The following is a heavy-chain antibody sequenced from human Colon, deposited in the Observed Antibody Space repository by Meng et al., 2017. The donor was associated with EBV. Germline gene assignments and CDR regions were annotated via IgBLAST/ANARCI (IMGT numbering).Heavy chain of an antibody. CDR1: GDSVSSNSAA. J-gene: IGHJ4*02. CDR2: TYCRSKWSN. D-gene: IGHD4-23*01. V-gene: IGHV6-1*01. Sequence: VQPQQSGPGLVKPSQTLSLTCAISGDSVSSNSAAWNWIRQSPSGGLEWLGRTYCRSKWSNDYAVSVKSRLTISPDTSKNQFSLHLASVNPEDTGVYYCAREVDYGGNSVSFDFWGQGTLVTVSS. CDR3: AREVDYGGNSVSFDF.